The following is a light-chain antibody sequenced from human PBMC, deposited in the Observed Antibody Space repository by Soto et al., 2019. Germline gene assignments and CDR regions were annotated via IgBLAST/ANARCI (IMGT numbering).Light chain of an antibody. J-gene: IGKJ1*01. Sequence: DVVMTQSPLSLPVTLGQPASISCRSSQSLVYSDGNTYLTWFQQRPGQSPRRLIYKVSNRDSGVPDRFSGSGSGTDLTLKISRVGAEDVGVYYCMQAIHWPWTFGQGTKVEIK. V-gene: IGKV2-30*01. CDR1: QSLVYSDGNTY. CDR2: KVS. CDR3: MQAIHWPWT.